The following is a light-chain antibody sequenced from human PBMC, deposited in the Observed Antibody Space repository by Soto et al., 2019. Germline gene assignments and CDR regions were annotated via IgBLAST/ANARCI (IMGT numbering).Light chain of an antibody. Sequence: QAVLTQPPSASGSPGQSVTISCTGTSSDVGGYDYVSWYQQHPGKAPKLMIYEVTIRPSGVSDRFSGSTSGNTASLTVSGLQAKDEADYYCSSYTGGNPSYVFGTGTKLTVL. CDR2: EVT. CDR3: SSYTGGNPSYV. J-gene: IGLJ1*01. CDR1: SSDVGGYDY. V-gene: IGLV2-8*01.